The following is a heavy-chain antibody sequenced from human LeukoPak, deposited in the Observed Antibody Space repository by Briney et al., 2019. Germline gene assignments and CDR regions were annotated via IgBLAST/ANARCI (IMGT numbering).Heavy chain of an antibody. D-gene: IGHD2-21*02. CDR1: GFTFSTSP. Sequence: GGSLRLSCAVSGFTFSTSPMGWVRQAPGKGLEWVSSIHAGGKDPFCADSVQGRCTIFRDNSKNTLFLQLNSLRVEDTAIYFCTKGGHDFNPFYNWGQGTLVTVPS. V-gene: IGHV3-23*01. CDR2: IHAGGKDP. CDR3: TKGGHDFNPFYN. J-gene: IGHJ4*02.